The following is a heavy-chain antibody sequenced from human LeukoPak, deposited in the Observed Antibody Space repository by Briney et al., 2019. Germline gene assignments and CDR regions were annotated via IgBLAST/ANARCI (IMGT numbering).Heavy chain of an antibody. CDR3: ARGLFLWFGELFPTHDAFDI. J-gene: IGHJ3*02. Sequence: PSETLSLTCTVSGGSISSYYWSWIRQPPGKGLEWIGYIYYTGNTNYNPSLKSRVTISVDTSKNQFSLKLSSVTAADTAVYYCARGLFLWFGELFPTHDAFDIWGQGTMVTVSS. D-gene: IGHD3-10*01. CDR1: GGSISSYY. V-gene: IGHV4-59*01. CDR2: IYYTGNT.